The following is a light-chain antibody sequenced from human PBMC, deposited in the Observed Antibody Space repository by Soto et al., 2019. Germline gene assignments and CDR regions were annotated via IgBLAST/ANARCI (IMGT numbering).Light chain of an antibody. Sequence: EIVLTQSPGTLSLSPGERVTLSCRASQSVSSSYLAWYQQKPDQAPRLLIYGASSRATGIPDRFSGSGSGRDITVTISRLEPEDLAVYYCQQYDTSPYTFGQGTKLEIK. V-gene: IGKV3-20*01. CDR2: GAS. J-gene: IGKJ2*01. CDR1: QSVSSSY. CDR3: QQYDTSPYT.